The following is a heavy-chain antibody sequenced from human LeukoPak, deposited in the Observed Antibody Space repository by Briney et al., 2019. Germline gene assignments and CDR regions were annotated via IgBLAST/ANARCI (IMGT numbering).Heavy chain of an antibody. CDR3: ARGFTSEV. V-gene: IGHV4-34*01. CDR1: GGSFSGYY. CDR2: INHSGST. J-gene: IGHJ4*02. Sequence: SETLSLTCAVYGGSFSGYYWSWIRQPPGKGPEWIGEINHSGSTNYNPSLKSRVTISVDTSKNQFSLKLSSVTAADTAVYYCARGFTSEVWGQGTLVTVSS.